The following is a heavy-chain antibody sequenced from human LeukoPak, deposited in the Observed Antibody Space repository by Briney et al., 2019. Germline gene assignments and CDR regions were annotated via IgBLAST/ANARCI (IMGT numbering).Heavy chain of an antibody. Sequence: SETLSLTCTVSGGSISTDNYYWGWIRQPPGKGLEWIGSYDRRGRTYYSPSLKSRVSISVDTSRDQFSLNLRSVTAADTAVYYCASSPWASTIGAVDYWGQGTLLTVSS. D-gene: IGHD6-13*01. CDR3: ASSPWASTIGAVDY. J-gene: IGHJ4*02. CDR1: GGSISTDNYY. CDR2: YDRRGRT. V-gene: IGHV4-39*01.